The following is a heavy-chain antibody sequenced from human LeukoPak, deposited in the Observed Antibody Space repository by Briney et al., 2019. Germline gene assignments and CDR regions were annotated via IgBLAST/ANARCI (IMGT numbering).Heavy chain of an antibody. CDR1: GFTFNRYW. V-gene: IGHV3-7*01. Sequence: GGSLRLSCAASGFTFNRYWMSWVRQAPGKELQWVANIKQDGSAKYYVDSVKGRFTISRDDAKNSLSLQMNSLRAEDTAVYYCARSGIKMVRGVIIKSPYHMDVWGKGTTVTVSS. CDR3: ARSGIKMVRGVIIKSPYHMDV. D-gene: IGHD3-10*01. CDR2: IKQDGSAK. J-gene: IGHJ6*03.